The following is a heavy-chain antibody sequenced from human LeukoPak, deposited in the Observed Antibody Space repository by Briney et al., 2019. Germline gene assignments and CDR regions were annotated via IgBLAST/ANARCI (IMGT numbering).Heavy chain of an antibody. J-gene: IGHJ4*02. D-gene: IGHD3-10*01. CDR1: GFTFSSYA. CDR3: AKDVRRVSGLIDY. V-gene: IGHV3-23*01. Sequence: GSLRLSCAASGFTFSSYAMSWVRQAPGKWLEWVSAISGSGGSTYYADSVKGRFTISRDNSKNTMYLQMNSLRAEDTAVYYCAKDVRRVSGLIDYWGQGTLVTVSS. CDR2: ISGSGGST.